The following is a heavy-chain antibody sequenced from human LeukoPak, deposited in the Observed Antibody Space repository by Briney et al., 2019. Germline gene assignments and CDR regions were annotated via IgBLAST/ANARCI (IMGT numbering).Heavy chain of an antibody. CDR3: ARESGSVTSEVDFDY. D-gene: IGHD4-17*01. Sequence: GGSLRLSCAASGFSFSNYDMHWVRQAPGKGLEWVATIRQDGSQKYYVDSVKGRFTISRDNAKNSLYLQMNSLRAEDTAVYYCARESGSVTSEVDFDYWGQGTLVTVSS. CDR1: GFSFSNYD. J-gene: IGHJ4*02. V-gene: IGHV3-7*01. CDR2: IRQDGSQK.